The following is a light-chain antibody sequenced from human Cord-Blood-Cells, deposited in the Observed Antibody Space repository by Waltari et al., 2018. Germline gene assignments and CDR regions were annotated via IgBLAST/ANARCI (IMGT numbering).Light chain of an antibody. Sequence: QSALTQPASLSGSPGQPITTPRTGNRRDDGGYNYVSWYKQHPGKAPNLMIYEVSNRPSGVSKRFSGSKSGNTASLTISGLQAEDEADYYCSSYTSSSTLVFGGGTKLTVL. V-gene: IGLV2-14*01. CDR2: EVS. CDR1: RRDDGGYNY. CDR3: SSYTSSSTLV. J-gene: IGLJ2*01.